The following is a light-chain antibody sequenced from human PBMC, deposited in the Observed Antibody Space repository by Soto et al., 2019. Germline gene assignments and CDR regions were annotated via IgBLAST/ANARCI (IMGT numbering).Light chain of an antibody. CDR2: EVS. V-gene: IGLV2-14*01. CDR3: NSQTTSGIRV. CDR1: STDVGDSNH. J-gene: IGLJ1*01. Sequence: PASVSGSPGQSITISCTGTSTDVGDSNHVSWYQHHPGKAPKLIIYEVSYRPSGVSNRFSGSKSAYTASLTISGLRAEDEADYYCNSQTTSGIRVFGTGTKVTVL.